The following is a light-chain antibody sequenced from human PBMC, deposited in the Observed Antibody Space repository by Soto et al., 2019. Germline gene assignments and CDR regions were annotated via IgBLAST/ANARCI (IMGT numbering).Light chain of an antibody. Sequence: EIVLTQSPGTLSLSPGEGATLSCRASQSVSSSYIAWYQQKPGQAPGLLIYGTSTRATGNPDRFRGSGSGTDFTLSVSRLEPEEFAGYFCQQYSVSAWTFGQGTRVEIK. V-gene: IGKV3-20*01. CDR1: QSVSSSY. J-gene: IGKJ1*01. CDR2: GTS. CDR3: QQYSVSAWT.